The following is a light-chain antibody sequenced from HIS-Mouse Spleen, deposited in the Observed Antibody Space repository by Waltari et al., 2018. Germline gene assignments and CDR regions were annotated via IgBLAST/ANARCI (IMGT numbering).Light chain of an antibody. J-gene: IGKJ1*01. CDR1: QSVSSSY. V-gene: IGKV3-20*01. Sequence: EIVLTQSPGTLSLSPGERATLSCRASQSVSSSYLAWYQQKPGQAPRLLLYGASSRATGLPDRFSGSGSVTDFTLTISRLEPEDFAVYYCQQYGSSPWTFGQGTKVEIK. CDR2: GAS. CDR3: QQYGSSPWT.